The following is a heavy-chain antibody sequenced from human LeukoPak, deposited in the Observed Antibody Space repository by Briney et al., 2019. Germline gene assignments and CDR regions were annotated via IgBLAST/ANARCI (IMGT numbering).Heavy chain of an antibody. V-gene: IGHV3-48*03. J-gene: IGHJ6*03. CDR3: ARYGDDYYYYYYMDV. D-gene: IGHD4-17*01. Sequence: GGSLRLSCAASGFTFSSYEMNWARQAPGKGLEWVSYISSSGSTIYYADSVKGRFTISRDNAKNSLYLQMNSLRAEDTAVYYCARYGDDYYYYYYMDVWGKGTTVTVSS. CDR1: GFTFSSYE. CDR2: ISSSGSTI.